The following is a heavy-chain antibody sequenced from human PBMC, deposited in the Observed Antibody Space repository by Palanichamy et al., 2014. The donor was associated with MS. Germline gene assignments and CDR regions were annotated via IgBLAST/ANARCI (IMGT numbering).Heavy chain of an antibody. V-gene: IGHV5-10-1*03. CDR2: IAPTDSFT. J-gene: IGHJ3*02. CDR1: GYNFTTSW. CDR3: ARNWRSQKDSSGYYLEAFDI. Sequence: EVQLVQSGAEVKKPGESQRIPCKGSGYNFTTSWISWVRQMPGKGLEWMGRIAPTDSFTQYSPSLEGHVTFSVDKSISTAYLQWSSLKASDTATYYCARNWRSQKDSSGYYLEAFDIWGLGTMVTVSS. D-gene: IGHD3-22*01.